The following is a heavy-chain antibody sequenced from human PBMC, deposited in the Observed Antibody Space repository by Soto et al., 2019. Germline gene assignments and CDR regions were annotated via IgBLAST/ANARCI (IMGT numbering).Heavy chain of an antibody. D-gene: IGHD1-26*01. CDR1: GGSTSSGGYS. CDR2: IYHSGST. Sequence: PSETLSLTCAVSGGSTSSGGYSWTWIRQPPGKGLEWIGYIYHSGSTYYNPSLKSRVTISVDRSKNQFSLKLSSVTAADTAVYYCAKSEATGLDYWGQGTLVTVSS. V-gene: IGHV4-30-2*01. J-gene: IGHJ4*02. CDR3: AKSEATGLDY.